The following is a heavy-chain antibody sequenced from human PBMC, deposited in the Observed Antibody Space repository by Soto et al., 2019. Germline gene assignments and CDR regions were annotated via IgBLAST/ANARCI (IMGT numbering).Heavy chain of an antibody. CDR2: MNPNSGNT. D-gene: IGHD6-19*01. CDR1: GYTFTSYD. J-gene: IGHJ6*04. Sequence: QVQLVQSGAEVKKPGAAGKVSCKASGYTFTSYDINWVRQATGQGLAWMGWMNPNSGNTGYAQKFQGRVTMTRNTSISTAYMELSSLRSEATAVYYCARDHSSGWYGPYYYYGMDVWVKGTTVTVSS. CDR3: ARDHSSGWYGPYYYYGMDV. V-gene: IGHV1-8*01.